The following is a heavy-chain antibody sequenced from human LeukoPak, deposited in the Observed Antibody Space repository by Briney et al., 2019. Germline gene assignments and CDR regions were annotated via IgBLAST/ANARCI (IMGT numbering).Heavy chain of an antibody. CDR1: GYTLTELS. CDR3: ARGRFRDDILTGYYTFWFDP. CDR2: FDPEDGET. V-gene: IGHV1-24*01. J-gene: IGHJ5*02. D-gene: IGHD3-9*01. Sequence: ASVKVSCKVSGYTLTELSMHWVRQAPGKGLEWMGGFDPEDGETIYAQKFQGRVTMTRNTSISTAYMELSSLRSEDTAVYYCARGRFRDDILTGYYTFWFDPWGQGTLVTVSS.